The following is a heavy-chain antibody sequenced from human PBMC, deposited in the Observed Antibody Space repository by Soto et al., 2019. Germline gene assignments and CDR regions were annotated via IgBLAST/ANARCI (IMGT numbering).Heavy chain of an antibody. V-gene: IGHV4-34*01. CDR3: ARGGGFYYMDV. D-gene: IGHD3-16*01. CDR1: GGSFSDYY. Sequence: SETLSLTCAVYGGSFSDYYWSWIRQPPGKGLEWIGEINHSGSTNYNPSLKSRVTISVDTSKNQVSLKLSSVTAADTAVFYCARGGGFYYMDVWGKGTTVTVSS. CDR2: INHSGST. J-gene: IGHJ6*03.